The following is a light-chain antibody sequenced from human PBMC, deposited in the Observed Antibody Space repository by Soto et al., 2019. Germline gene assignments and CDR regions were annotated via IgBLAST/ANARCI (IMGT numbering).Light chain of an antibody. Sequence: QSVLTQPPSASGTPGQRVTISCSGSSSNIGSNFVFWYQHLPGTAPKLLIYRNSQRPSRVPDRFSGSKSGTSASLAVSGLRSEDEADYYCAAWDDTLSAGVFGGGTKLTVL. CDR2: RNS. CDR3: AAWDDTLSAGV. V-gene: IGLV1-47*01. J-gene: IGLJ3*02. CDR1: SSNIGSNF.